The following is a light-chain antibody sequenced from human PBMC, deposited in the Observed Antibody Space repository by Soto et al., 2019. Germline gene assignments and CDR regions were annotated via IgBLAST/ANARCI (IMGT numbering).Light chain of an antibody. CDR2: EGS. J-gene: IGLJ2*01. CDR1: SSDVGSYNL. Sequence: QSVLTQPASVSGSPGQSITISCTGTSSDVGSYNLVSWYQQHPGKAPKLMIYEGSRRPSGVSNRFSGSKSDNTASLTISGLQAEDEADYYCCSYVRVNTLVFGGATKLTVL. CDR3: CSYVRVNTLV. V-gene: IGLV2-23*01.